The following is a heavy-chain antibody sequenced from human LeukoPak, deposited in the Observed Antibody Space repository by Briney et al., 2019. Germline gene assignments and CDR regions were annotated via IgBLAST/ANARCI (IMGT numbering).Heavy chain of an antibody. D-gene: IGHD4-23*01. J-gene: IGHJ4*02. V-gene: IGHV4-30-4*08. CDR3: ARDLLNEGNHLDY. CDR1: GGSMNNYY. CDR2: IYYSGST. Sequence: SETLSLTCTVSGGSMNNYYWSWIRQPPGKGLEWIGYIYYSGSTYYNPSLKSRVTISVDTSNNQFSLKLSSVTAADTAVYYCARDLLNEGNHLDYWGQGTLVTVSS.